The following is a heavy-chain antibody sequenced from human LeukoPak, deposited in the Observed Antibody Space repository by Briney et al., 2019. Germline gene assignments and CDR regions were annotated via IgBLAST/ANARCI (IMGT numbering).Heavy chain of an antibody. J-gene: IGHJ4*02. CDR2: IYHSGST. Sequence: SETLSLTCTVSGYSISSGYYWGWIRQPPGKGLEWIGSIYHSGSTYYNPSLKSRVTISVDTSKNQFSLKLSSVTAADTAVYYCARDGRGSSSPLDYWGQGTLVTVSS. CDR1: GYSISSGYY. V-gene: IGHV4-38-2*02. D-gene: IGHD6-6*01. CDR3: ARDGRGSSSPLDY.